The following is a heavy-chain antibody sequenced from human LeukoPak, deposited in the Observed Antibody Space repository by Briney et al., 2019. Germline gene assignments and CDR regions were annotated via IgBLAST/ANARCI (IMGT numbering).Heavy chain of an antibody. V-gene: IGHV3-11*01. D-gene: IGHD6-6*01. Sequence: GGSLRLSCAASGFTFSDYYMTWIRQAPGKGLEWISYMSGSGTTIYYADSVKGRFTISRDNAKNSLYLQMNSLRAEDTAVYYCAKRPSIAAPPPTFDYWGQGTLVTVSS. CDR2: MSGSGTTI. CDR3: AKRPSIAAPPPTFDY. CDR1: GFTFSDYY. J-gene: IGHJ4*02.